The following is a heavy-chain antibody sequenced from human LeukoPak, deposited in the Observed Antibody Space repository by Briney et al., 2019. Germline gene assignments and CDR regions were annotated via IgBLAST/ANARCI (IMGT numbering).Heavy chain of an antibody. V-gene: IGHV4-34*01. CDR2: INHSGSS. CDR1: GGSFSGYY. J-gene: IGHJ4*02. D-gene: IGHD3-3*01. Sequence: SETLSLTCAVYGGSFSGYYWTWIRQSPEKGLEWIGEINHSGSSKFNPSFKSRGTMSVDTSKNQFHLELSSVTATDTGVYYCVRGRQFLRFSDYWGQGTLVTVSS. CDR3: VRGRQFLRFSDY.